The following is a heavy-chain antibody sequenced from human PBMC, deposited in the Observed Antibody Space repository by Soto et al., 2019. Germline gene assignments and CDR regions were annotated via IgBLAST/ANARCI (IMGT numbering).Heavy chain of an antibody. J-gene: IGHJ4*02. V-gene: IGHV1-18*01. CDR2: ISAYNGNT. Sequence: ASVKVSCKASGYTFTSYGISWVRQAPGQGLEWMGWISAYNGNTNYAQKLQGRVTMTTDTSTSTAYMELRSLRSDDTAVYYCARGTGETYYVILTGRTVVDYWGQRSLVTGSS. D-gene: IGHD3-9*01. CDR1: GYTFTSYG. CDR3: ARGTGETYYVILTGRTVVDY.